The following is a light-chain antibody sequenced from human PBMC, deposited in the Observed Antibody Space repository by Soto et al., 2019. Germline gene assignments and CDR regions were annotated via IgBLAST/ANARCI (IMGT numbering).Light chain of an antibody. CDR3: QQLNSYPRIT. Sequence: DIQFTQSPSFLSASVGDRVTITCRASQGISSYLAWYQQKPGKAPKLLINAASTLQSGVPSRFSGSGSGTEFTLTISSLQPEDFATYYCQQLNSYPRITFGQGTRLEIK. J-gene: IGKJ5*01. CDR2: AAS. V-gene: IGKV1-9*01. CDR1: QGISSY.